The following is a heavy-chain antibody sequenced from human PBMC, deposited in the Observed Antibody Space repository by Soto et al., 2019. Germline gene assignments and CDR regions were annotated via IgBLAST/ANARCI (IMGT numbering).Heavy chain of an antibody. CDR1: GFSLSANGVA. CDR3: AQTKQTGYRLFDT. J-gene: IGHJ4*02. V-gene: IGHV2-5*02. Sequence: QITLKESGPTVVKPTQTVTLTCAVSGFSLSANGVAVGWIRQSPGQALEWLALIYWDDDRRYSPSLAARLTINKDTSRNQVVLTTTNVPPVDTGTYFCAQTKQTGYRLFDTWGRGTLVTVSS. D-gene: IGHD5-18*01. CDR2: IYWDDDR.